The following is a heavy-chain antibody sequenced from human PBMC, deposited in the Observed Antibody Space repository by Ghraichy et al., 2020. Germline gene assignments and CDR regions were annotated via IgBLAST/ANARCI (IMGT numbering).Heavy chain of an antibody. Sequence: GESLNISCKGSGYSFTSYWIGWVRQMPGKGLEWMGIIYPGDSDTRYSPSFQGQVTISADKSISTAYLQWSSLKASDTAMYYCARGELPFEVVTAILGAFDIWGQGTMVTVSS. J-gene: IGHJ3*02. CDR3: ARGELPFEVVTAILGAFDI. CDR1: GYSFTSYW. D-gene: IGHD2-21*02. V-gene: IGHV5-51*01. CDR2: IYPGDSDT.